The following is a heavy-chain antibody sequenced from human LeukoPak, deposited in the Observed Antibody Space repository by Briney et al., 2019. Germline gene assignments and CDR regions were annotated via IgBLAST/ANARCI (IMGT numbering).Heavy chain of an antibody. V-gene: IGHV1-2*02. D-gene: IGHD3-10*01. CDR2: INPNSGGT. CDR1: GYTFTSYY. J-gene: IGHJ6*02. Sequence: GASVKVSCKASGYTFTSYYMHWVRQAPGQGLEWMGWINPNSGGTNYAQKFQGRVTMTRDTSISTAYMELSRLRSDDTAVYYCARGLSGYSGELLPYYYYGMDVWGQGTTVTVSS. CDR3: ARGLSGYSGELLPYYYYGMDV.